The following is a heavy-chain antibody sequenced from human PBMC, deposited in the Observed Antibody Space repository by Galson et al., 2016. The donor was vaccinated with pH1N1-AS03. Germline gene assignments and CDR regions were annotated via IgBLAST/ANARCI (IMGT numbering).Heavy chain of an antibody. CDR1: GFSLNTNGVG. D-gene: IGHD2-2*02. CDR2: IDWDGDK. V-gene: IGHV2-70*04. J-gene: IGHJ4*02. CDR3: ARTLSYTTTWPHFDY. Sequence: PALVKPTQTLTLTCDFSGFSLNTNGVGVSWIRQPPGKALEWLARIDWDGDKVYSTSLKTRLTLSEDTSKNQVVLTMTNMDPVDTATYYCARTLSYTTTWPHFDYWGQGTLVTVSS.